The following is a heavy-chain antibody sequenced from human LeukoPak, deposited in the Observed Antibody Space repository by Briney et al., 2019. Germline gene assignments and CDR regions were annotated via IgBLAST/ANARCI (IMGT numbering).Heavy chain of an antibody. CDR3: ARANRGYSYFDY. CDR1: GGSFSGYY. V-gene: IGHV4-34*01. Sequence: PSETLSLTCEVYGGSFSGYYWSWIRQPPGKGLEWIGEINHSGRANYNPSLKSRVTISVDTSKNQFSLKLSSVTAADTAVYYCARANRGYSYFDYWGQGTLVTVSS. D-gene: IGHD5-18*01. CDR2: INHSGRA. J-gene: IGHJ4*02.